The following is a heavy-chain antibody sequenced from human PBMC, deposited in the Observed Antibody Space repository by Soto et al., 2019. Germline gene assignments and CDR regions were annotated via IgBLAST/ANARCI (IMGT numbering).Heavy chain of an antibody. CDR2: ISGSGGST. D-gene: IGHD3-10*01. J-gene: IGHJ6*02. CDR3: AKDLGGLWFGDDRIENYGMDV. V-gene: IGHV3-23*01. CDR1: GFTFSSYA. Sequence: GGSLRLSCAASGFTFSSYAMSWVRQAPGKGLEWVSAISGSGGSTYYADSVKGRFTISRDNSKNTLYLQMNSLRAEDTAVYYCAKDLGGLWFGDDRIENYGMDVWGQGTTVTVSS.